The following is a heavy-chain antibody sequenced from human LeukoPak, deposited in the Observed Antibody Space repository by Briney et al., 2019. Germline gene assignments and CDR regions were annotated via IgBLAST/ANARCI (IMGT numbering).Heavy chain of an antibody. CDR3: ASGGAAGFDY. CDR1: GFTFSSYS. J-gene: IGHJ4*02. V-gene: IGHV3-21*01. CDR2: ISSSSSYI. Sequence: GGSLRLSCAASGFTFSSYSMNWVRQAPGKGLEWVSSISSSSSYIYYADSVKGRFTLSRDNAKNSLYLQMNSLRAEDTAVYYCASGGAAGFDYWGQGTLVTVSS. D-gene: IGHD6-13*01.